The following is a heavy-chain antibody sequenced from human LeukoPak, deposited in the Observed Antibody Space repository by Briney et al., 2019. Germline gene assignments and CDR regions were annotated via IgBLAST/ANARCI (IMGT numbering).Heavy chain of an antibody. J-gene: IGHJ4*02. Sequence: SETLSLTCTVSGGSISSYYRSWIRQPPGKGLEWIGYIYYSGSTNYNPSLKSRVTISVDTSKNQFSLKLSSVTAADTAVYYCARGYSSGSASGWGQGTLVTVSS. CDR2: IYYSGST. D-gene: IGHD6-19*01. V-gene: IGHV4-59*01. CDR1: GGSISSYY. CDR3: ARGYSSGSASG.